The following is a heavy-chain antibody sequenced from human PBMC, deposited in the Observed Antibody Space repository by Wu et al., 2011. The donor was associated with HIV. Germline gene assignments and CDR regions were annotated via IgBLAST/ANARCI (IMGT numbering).Heavy chain of an antibody. CDR3: ARNLELTYYSYYYMDV. Sequence: QVQLVQSGAEVKKPGASVKVSCKASGYTFTAYYIHWVRQAPGQGLEWMGWIDPKSGGTNSAQKFQGRVTMTRDTSISTVYMELSRVRSDDTAVYYCARNLELTYYSYYYMDVWGKGTTVTVSS. D-gene: IGHD3-10*01. CDR2: IDPKSGGT. V-gene: IGHV1-2*02. CDR1: GYTFTAYY. J-gene: IGHJ6*03.